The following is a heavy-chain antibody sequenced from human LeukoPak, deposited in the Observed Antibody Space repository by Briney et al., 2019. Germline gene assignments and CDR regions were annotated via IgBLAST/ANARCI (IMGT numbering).Heavy chain of an antibody. CDR2: IKQDGSEK. D-gene: IGHD3-22*01. J-gene: IGHJ4*02. V-gene: IGHV3-7*05. CDR1: GFTFSSYS. CDR3: ARTLVVVTMTH. Sequence: PGGSLRLSCTASGFTFSSYSMNWVRQAPGKGLEWVANIKQDGSEKYYVDSVKGRFTISRDNAKNSLYLQMNSLRAEDTAVYYCARTLVVVTMTHWGQGTLVTVSS.